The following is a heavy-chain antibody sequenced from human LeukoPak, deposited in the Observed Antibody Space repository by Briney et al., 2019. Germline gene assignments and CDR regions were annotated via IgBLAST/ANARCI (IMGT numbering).Heavy chain of an antibody. Sequence: GGSLRLSCAASGFTFSSYWMHWVRQAPGKGLAWVSRIKTDGSSITYADSVKGRFTISRDNAKNTLFLQMNSLRAEDTAVYYCARDILRDYGDSLDYWGQGTLVTVSS. D-gene: IGHD4-17*01. CDR3: ARDILRDYGDSLDY. CDR1: GFTFSSYW. V-gene: IGHV3-74*01. J-gene: IGHJ4*02. CDR2: IKTDGSSI.